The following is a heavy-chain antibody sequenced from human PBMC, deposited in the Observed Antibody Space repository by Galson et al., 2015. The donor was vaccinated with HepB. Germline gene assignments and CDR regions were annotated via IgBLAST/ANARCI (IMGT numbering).Heavy chain of an antibody. CDR3: AREAGDYSNSVGYYYYYYGMDV. V-gene: IGHV3-48*03. D-gene: IGHD4-11*01. CDR1: GFTFSSYE. CDR2: ISSSGSTI. J-gene: IGHJ6*02. Sequence: SLRLSCAASGFTFSSYEMNWVRQAPGKGLEWVSYISSSGSTIYYADSVKGRFTISRDNAKNSLYLQMNSLRAEDTAVYYCAREAGDYSNSVGYYYYYYGMDVWGQGTTVTVSS.